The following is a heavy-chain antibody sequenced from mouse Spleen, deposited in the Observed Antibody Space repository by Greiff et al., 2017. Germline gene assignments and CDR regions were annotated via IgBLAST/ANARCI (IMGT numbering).Heavy chain of an antibody. Sequence: VKLVESGAELVKPGASVKLSCKASGYTFTSYYMYWVKQRPGQGLEWIGEINPSNGGTNFNEKFKSKATLTVDKSSSTAYMQLSSLTSEDSAVYYCTREGSYYGNDSMDYWGQGTSVTVSS. D-gene: IGHD2-1*01. CDR3: TREGSYYGNDSMDY. CDR1: GYTFTSYY. CDR2: INPSNGGT. J-gene: IGHJ4*01. V-gene: IGHV1S81*02.